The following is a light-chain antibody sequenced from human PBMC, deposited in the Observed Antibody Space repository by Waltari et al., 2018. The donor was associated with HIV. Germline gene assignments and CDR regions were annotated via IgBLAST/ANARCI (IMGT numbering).Light chain of an antibody. CDR2: EVT. CDR1: SSDVGGYNY. V-gene: IGLV2-8*01. J-gene: IGLJ1*01. Sequence: QSALTQPPSASGSPGQSVTISCTGTSSDVGGYNYVSWYQQPPGKAPKPMSYEVTKRPSGVPDRFSGSKAGITASLTVSGLQAEDEADYYCSSYAGSNNFVFGTGTKVTVL. CDR3: SSYAGSNNFV.